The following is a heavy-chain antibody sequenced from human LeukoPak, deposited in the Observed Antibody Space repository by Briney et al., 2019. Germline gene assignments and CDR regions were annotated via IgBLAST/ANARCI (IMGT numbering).Heavy chain of an antibody. D-gene: IGHD1-26*01. Sequence: TSVKVSCKASGFTFTSSAMQWVRQARGQRLEWIRWIVVGSGNTNYAQRFQERVTITRDMSTSTAYMELSSLRSEDTAVYYCAADLWKMGAEGDNWFDPWGQGTLVTVSS. CDR1: GFTFTSSA. CDR2: IVVGSGNT. J-gene: IGHJ5*02. CDR3: AADLWKMGAEGDNWFDP. V-gene: IGHV1-58*02.